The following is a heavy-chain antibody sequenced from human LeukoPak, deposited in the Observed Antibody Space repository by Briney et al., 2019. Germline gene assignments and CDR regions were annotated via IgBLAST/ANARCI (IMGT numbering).Heavy chain of an antibody. CDR2: IIPIFGTA. CDR1: GGTFSSYA. D-gene: IGHD6-13*01. Sequence: SVKVSCKASGGTFSSYAISWVRQAPGQGLEWMGGIIPIFGTANYAQKFQGSVTITADESTSTAYMELSSLRSEDTAVYYCARVGRAAAVLNWFDPWGQGTLVTVSS. CDR3: ARVGRAAAVLNWFDP. V-gene: IGHV1-69*13. J-gene: IGHJ5*02.